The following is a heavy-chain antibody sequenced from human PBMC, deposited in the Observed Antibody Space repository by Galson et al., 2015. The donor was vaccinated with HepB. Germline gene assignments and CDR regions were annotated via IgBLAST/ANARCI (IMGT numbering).Heavy chain of an antibody. CDR3: ARVELAGSYYYYGMDV. Sequence: TLSLTCTVSGGSISSGDYRWSWIRQPPGKGLGWIGDIYYSGSTDYNPSLKSRVTISIDRSKNQFSVRLTSVTAADTAVYYCARVELAGSYYYYGMDVWGQGTTVTVS. D-gene: IGHD3-10*01. CDR1: GGSISSGDYR. J-gene: IGHJ6*02. CDR2: IYYSGST. V-gene: IGHV4-30-4*01.